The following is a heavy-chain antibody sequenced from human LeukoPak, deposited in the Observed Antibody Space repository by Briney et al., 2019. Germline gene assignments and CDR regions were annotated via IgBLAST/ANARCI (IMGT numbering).Heavy chain of an antibody. CDR1: EFTFSSYW. Sequence: GGSLRLSCAASEFTFSSYWMSWVRQAPGKGLEWVANIKQDGGQIYYLESVKGRFTVSRDNAKNTLYLQMNSLRAEDTAVYYCARLGARQMLEYWGQGTLVTVSS. CDR2: IKQDGGQI. D-gene: IGHD4-17*01. V-gene: IGHV3-7*01. J-gene: IGHJ4*02. CDR3: ARLGARQMLEY.